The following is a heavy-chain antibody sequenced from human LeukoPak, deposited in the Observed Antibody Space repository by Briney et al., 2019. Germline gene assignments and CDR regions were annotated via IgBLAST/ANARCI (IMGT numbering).Heavy chain of an antibody. V-gene: IGHV1-8*03. CDR1: GYTFTSYD. D-gene: IGHD3-22*01. J-gene: IGHJ4*02. CDR3: ARAHYDSSGYYFDY. Sequence: ASVKVSCKASGYTFTSYDINWVRQATGQGLEWMGWMNPNSGNTGYAQKFQGRVTITRNTSISTAYMELSSLRSEDTAVYYCARAHYDSSGYYFDYWGQGTLVTVSS. CDR2: MNPNSGNT.